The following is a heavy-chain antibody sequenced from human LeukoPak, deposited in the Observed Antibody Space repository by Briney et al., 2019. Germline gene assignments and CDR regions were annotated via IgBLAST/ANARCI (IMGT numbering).Heavy chain of an antibody. V-gene: IGHV3-74*01. Sequence: GGSLRLSCAASGFTFSSYWMDWARQGPGKGLVWVARIKGDGSSVIYADSVKGRFTVSRDSAENTLYLHMNSLRAEDTAMYHCTRVRGDYGGTSDFWGQGTLVTVSS. CDR1: GFTFSSYW. CDR3: TRVRGDYGGTSDF. J-gene: IGHJ4*02. D-gene: IGHD4-23*01. CDR2: IKGDGSSV.